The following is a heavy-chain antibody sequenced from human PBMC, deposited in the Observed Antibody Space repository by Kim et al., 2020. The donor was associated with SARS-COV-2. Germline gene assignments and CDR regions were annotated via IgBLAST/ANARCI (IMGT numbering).Heavy chain of an antibody. Sequence: GSLRLSCAASGFTVSSNYMSWVRQAPGKGLEWVSVIYSGGSTYYADSVKGRFTISRDNSKNTLYLQMNSLRAEDTAVYYCARPITYYGSEVWGQGTLVTVSS. V-gene: IGHV3-53*01. J-gene: IGHJ4*02. CDR2: IYSGGST. CDR3: ARPITYYGSEV. D-gene: IGHD3-10*01. CDR1: GFTVSSNY.